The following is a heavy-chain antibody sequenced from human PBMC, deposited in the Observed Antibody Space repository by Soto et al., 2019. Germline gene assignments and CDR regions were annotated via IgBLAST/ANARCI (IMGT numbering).Heavy chain of an antibody. CDR3: AKDLDFWSGYYTSFDY. CDR2: ISGSGGST. J-gene: IGHJ4*02. D-gene: IGHD3-3*01. CDR1: GFTFSSYA. V-gene: IGHV3-23*01. Sequence: GSLGLWCAASGFTFSSYAMSWVRQAPGKGLEWVSAISGSGGSTYYADSVKGRFTISRDNSKNTLYLQMNSLRAEDTAVYYCAKDLDFWSGYYTSFDYWGQGTLVTVS.